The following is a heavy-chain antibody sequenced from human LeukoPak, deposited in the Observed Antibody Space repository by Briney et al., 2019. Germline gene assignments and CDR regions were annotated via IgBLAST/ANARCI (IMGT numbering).Heavy chain of an antibody. V-gene: IGHV3-7*01. CDR1: GFTFSSYW. J-gene: IGHJ4*02. Sequence: PGGSLRLSCAASGFTFSSYWMSWVRQAPGKGLEWVASIKQDGSEKYYVDSVKGRFTISRDNAKNSLYLQMNSLRAEDTAVYYCARGGQLLWFGESEDYWGQRTLVTVSS. D-gene: IGHD3-10*01. CDR2: IKQDGSEK. CDR3: ARGGQLLWFGESEDY.